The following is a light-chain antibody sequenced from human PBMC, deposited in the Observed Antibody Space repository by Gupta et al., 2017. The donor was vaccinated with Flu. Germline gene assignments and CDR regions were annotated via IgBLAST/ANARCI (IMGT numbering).Light chain of an antibody. CDR2: STT. CDR1: SGSVSTRYY. Sequence: QTVVTQEPSSSVSPGGTVTLTCGLTSGSVSTRYYPTWYQQTPGHPPRTLSHSTTLRTAGVPDRVSGSILGNNAVLHITGAQADDDANEYCVLYMSSGIWIFGGGTKMTV. V-gene: IGLV8-61*01. J-gene: IGLJ2*01. CDR3: VLYMSSGIWI.